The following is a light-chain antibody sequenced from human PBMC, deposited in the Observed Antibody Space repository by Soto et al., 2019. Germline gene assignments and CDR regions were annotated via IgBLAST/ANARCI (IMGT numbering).Light chain of an antibody. CDR2: AAS. CDR1: QSISSY. V-gene: IGKV1-39*01. Sequence: DIQMTQSPSSLSASVGDRVTITCRASQSISSYLNWYQQKPGKAPKLLIYAASSLQSGVPSRFSGSGSGTDFTLTISSLQPADFATYYCKQYNSYPPTFGGGTKVDIK. CDR3: KQYNSYPPT. J-gene: IGKJ4*01.